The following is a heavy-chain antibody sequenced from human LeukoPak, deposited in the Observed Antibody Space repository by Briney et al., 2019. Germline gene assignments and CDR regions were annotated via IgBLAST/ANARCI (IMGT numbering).Heavy chain of an antibody. Sequence: PGGSLRLSCAASGFTFSSYWMHWVRQAPGKGLVWVSRVNSDGSSTSYADSVKGRFTISRDNAKNTLYLQMNNLRAEDTAVYYCARDYDSSGYYSFQHWGQGTLVTVSS. CDR1: GFTFSSYW. D-gene: IGHD3-22*01. CDR3: ARDYDSSGYYSFQH. CDR2: VNSDGSST. V-gene: IGHV3-74*01. J-gene: IGHJ1*01.